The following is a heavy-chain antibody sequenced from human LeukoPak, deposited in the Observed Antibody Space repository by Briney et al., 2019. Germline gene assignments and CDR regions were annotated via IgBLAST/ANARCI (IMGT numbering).Heavy chain of an antibody. CDR2: ISYDGSNK. D-gene: IGHD4-17*01. CDR3: AKDGRKGYDYGDYNYFDY. J-gene: IGHJ4*02. V-gene: IGHV3-30*18. Sequence: PGGSLRLSCAASGFTFSSYGMHWVRQAPGKGLEWVAVISYDGSNKYYADSVKGRFTISRDNSKNTLYLQMNSLRAEDTAVYYCAKDGRKGYDYGDYNYFDYWGQRTLVTVSS. CDR1: GFTFSSYG.